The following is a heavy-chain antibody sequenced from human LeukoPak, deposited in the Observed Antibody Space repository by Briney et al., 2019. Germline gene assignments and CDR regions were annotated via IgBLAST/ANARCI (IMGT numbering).Heavy chain of an antibody. CDR1: GDSVSSNSAA. V-gene: IGHV6-1*01. CDR3: ARDRLAAAVSLTYGMDV. D-gene: IGHD6-13*01. Sequence: SRTLSLTCAISGDSVSSNSAAWNWIRQSPSRGLEWLGRTYYRSKWYNDYAVSVKSRITINPDTSKNQFSLQLNSVTPEDTAVYYCARDRLAAAVSLTYGMDVWGQGTTVTVSS. J-gene: IGHJ6*02. CDR2: TYYRSKWYN.